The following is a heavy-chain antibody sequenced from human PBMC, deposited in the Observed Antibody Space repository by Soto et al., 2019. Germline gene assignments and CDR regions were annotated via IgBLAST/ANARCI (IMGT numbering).Heavy chain of an antibody. Sequence: GGSLRLSCVASGFTFSSYWMSWVRQAPGKGLEWVANIKQDGSEKDYVDSVKGRFTISRDNAKNSLYLQMNSLRAEDTAVYYCARAGSWYGHSYYYYGMDVWGQGTTVTVSS. CDR2: IKQDGSEK. CDR1: GFTFSSYW. V-gene: IGHV3-7*01. CDR3: ARAGSWYGHSYYYYGMDV. J-gene: IGHJ6*02. D-gene: IGHD6-13*01.